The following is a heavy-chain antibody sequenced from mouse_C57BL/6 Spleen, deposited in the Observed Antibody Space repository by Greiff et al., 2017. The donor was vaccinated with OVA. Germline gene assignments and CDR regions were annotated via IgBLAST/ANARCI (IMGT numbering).Heavy chain of an antibody. J-gene: IGHJ3*01. CDR1: GYSFTDYN. V-gene: IGHV1-39*01. CDR2: INPNYGTT. Sequence: EVQVVESGPELVKPGASVKISCKASGYSFTDYNMNWVKQSNGQSLEWIGVINPNYGTTSYNQKFKGKATLTVDQSSSTAYMQLNSLTSEDSAVYYCARTVGAAWFAYWGQGTLVTVSA. CDR3: ARTVGAAWFAY.